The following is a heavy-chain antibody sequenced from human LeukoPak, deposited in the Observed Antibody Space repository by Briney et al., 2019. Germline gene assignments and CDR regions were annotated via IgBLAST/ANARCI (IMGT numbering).Heavy chain of an antibody. J-gene: IGHJ4*02. V-gene: IGHV3-23*01. Sequence: GGSLRLSCAASGFTFSGSAMNWVRQAPANGLEWVSTLTGSGASTYYADSVKGRFTISRDNSKNTLYLQMNSLRAEDTAVYYCAKDYFLIDYWGQGTLVTVSS. D-gene: IGHD2/OR15-2a*01. CDR3: AKDYFLIDY. CDR1: GFTFSGSA. CDR2: LTGSGAST.